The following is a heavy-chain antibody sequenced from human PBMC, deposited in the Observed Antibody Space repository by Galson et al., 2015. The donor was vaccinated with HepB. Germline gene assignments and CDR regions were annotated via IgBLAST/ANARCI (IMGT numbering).Heavy chain of an antibody. J-gene: IGHJ3*02. CDR1: GFTFSSYW. D-gene: IGHD5/OR15-5a*01. CDR2: IKKDGSEK. V-gene: IGHV3-7*01. Sequence: SLRLSCAASGFTFSSYWMSWVRQAPGKGLEWVANIKKDGSEKYYVDSVKGRFTISRDNSKNSLYLQMNSLRAEDTAVYYCARGPVYAAFDIWGQGTMVTVSS. CDR3: ARGPVYAAFDI.